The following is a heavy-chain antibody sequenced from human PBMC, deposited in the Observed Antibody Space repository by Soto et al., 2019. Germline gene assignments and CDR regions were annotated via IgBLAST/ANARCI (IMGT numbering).Heavy chain of an antibody. J-gene: IGHJ3*02. V-gene: IGHV4-39*02. CDR3: VRVYYYESSGYFRRADAFDI. Sequence: SETLSLTCTVSGGSISTSSSYWGWIRPPPGKGLEWIGSIYYTGSAYYSPSLKVRVTISVDSSKNQFSLNLSSVTATDTALYHCVRVYYYESSGYFRRADAFDIWGQGTRVTVSS. CDR2: IYYTGSA. D-gene: IGHD3-22*01. CDR1: GGSISTSSSY.